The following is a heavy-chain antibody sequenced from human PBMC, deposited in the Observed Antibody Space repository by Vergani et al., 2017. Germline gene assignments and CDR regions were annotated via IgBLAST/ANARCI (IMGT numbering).Heavy chain of an antibody. CDR1: GGSISSSSYY. CDR3: AREPSKGFFWGSYGDYYYYGMDV. Sequence: QLQLQESGPGLVKPSETLSLTCTVSGGSISSSSYYWGWIRQPPGKGLEWIGSIYYSGSTYYNPSLKSRVTISVDTSKNQFSLKLSSVTAADTAVYYCAREPSKGFFWGSYGDYYYYGMDVWGQGTTVTVSS. J-gene: IGHJ6*02. D-gene: IGHD3-16*01. V-gene: IGHV4-39*07. CDR2: IYYSGST.